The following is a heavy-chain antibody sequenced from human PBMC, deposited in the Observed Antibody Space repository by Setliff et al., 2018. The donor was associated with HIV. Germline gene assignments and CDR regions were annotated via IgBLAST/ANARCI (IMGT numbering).Heavy chain of an antibody. CDR1: GYSISSGYY. Sequence: PSETLSLTCAVSGYSISSGYYWGWIRQPPGKGLEWIGRIYQSGSTYYNVSLKSRVIISVDTSKNQFSLKLNSVTAADTAIYYCARHRAVAGANYFDFWGQGTLVTVSS. CDR3: ARHRAVAGANYFDF. V-gene: IGHV4-38-2*01. D-gene: IGHD6-19*01. CDR2: IYQSGST. J-gene: IGHJ4*02.